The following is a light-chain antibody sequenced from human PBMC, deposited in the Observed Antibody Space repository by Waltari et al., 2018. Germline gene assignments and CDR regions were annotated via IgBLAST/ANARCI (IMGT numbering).Light chain of an antibody. J-gene: IGKJ2*01. CDR1: QSLLSNSDHRNH. CDR2: RAS. V-gene: IGKV4-1*01. CDR3: QQYITPPYT. Sequence: DIVVTQSPDSLTVSLGETATISCKSSQSLLSNSDHRNHLAWYQQEPGQPPNLLIYRASSRESGVPDRFSAYGSGTDFTLTISSLQAEDVAVYYCQQYITPPYTFGQGTKLQI.